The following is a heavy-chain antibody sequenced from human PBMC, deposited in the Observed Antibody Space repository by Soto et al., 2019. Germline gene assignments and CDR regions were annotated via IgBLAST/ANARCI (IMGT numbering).Heavy chain of an antibody. D-gene: IGHD3-10*01. CDR1: GGSISSGGYY. Sequence: ALTCTVSGGSISSGGYYWSWIRQHPGKGLEWIGYIYYSGSTYYNPSLKSRVTISVDTSKNQFSLKLSSVTAADTAVYYCARADGSGRYYYGMDVWGQGTTVTVSS. J-gene: IGHJ6*02. V-gene: IGHV4-31*03. CDR3: ARADGSGRYYYGMDV. CDR2: IYYSGST.